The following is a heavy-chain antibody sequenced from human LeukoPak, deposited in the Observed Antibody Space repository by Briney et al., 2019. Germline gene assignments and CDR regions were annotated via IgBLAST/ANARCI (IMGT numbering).Heavy chain of an antibody. CDR2: ISHSGTT. Sequence: SETLSLTCAVSGDSISSSNWWNWVRQPPGKGLEWIGEISHSGTTLYNPSLKSRVTISVDTSKNQFSLKLSSVTAADTAVYYCARLTVTTGGVDYWGQGTLVTVSS. J-gene: IGHJ4*02. D-gene: IGHD4-17*01. CDR1: GDSISSSNW. CDR3: ARLTVTTGGVDY. V-gene: IGHV4-4*02.